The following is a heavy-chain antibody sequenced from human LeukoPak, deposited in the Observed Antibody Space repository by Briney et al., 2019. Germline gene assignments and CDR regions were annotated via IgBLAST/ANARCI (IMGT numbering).Heavy chain of an antibody. CDR2: IWYDGTYK. J-gene: IGHJ3*02. D-gene: IGHD2-15*01. CDR3: AKQRSGGSWSDAFDI. Sequence: PGGSLRLSCAASGFTFSDYGMHWVRQAPGKGLEWVAVIWYDGTYKYYSDSVKGRFTISRDNSKNTLYLQMNSLRAEDTAVYYCAKQRSGGSWSDAFDIWGQGTMVTVSS. CDR1: GFTFSDYG. V-gene: IGHV3-33*06.